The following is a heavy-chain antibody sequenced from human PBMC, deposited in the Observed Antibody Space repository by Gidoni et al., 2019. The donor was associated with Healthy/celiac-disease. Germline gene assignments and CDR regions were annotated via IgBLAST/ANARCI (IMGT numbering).Heavy chain of an antibody. J-gene: IGHJ6*03. CDR2: ISDDGSNK. V-gene: IGHV3-30-3*01. CDR1: GFTFSSYA. D-gene: IGHD6-13*01. CDR3: ARDGLFIAAAGTLGNMDV. Sequence: QVQLVESGGGVVQPGRSLRLSCAASGFTFSSYAMHWVRQAPGKGLEWVACISDDGSNKYYADSVKGRFTISRDNSKNTLYLQMNSLRAEDTAVYYCARDGLFIAAAGTLGNMDVWGKGTTVTVSS.